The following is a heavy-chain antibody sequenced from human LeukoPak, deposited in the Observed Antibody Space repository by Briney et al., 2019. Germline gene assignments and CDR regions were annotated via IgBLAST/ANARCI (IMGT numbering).Heavy chain of an antibody. CDR3: ARKDGSDDAFDV. D-gene: IGHD5-24*01. J-gene: IGHJ3*01. CDR2: ISSSGSYI. V-gene: IGHV3-21*01. CDR1: GFTFSSYA. Sequence: GGSLRLSCATSGFTFSSYAMSWARQAPGKGLEWVSSISSSGSYIYYADSVKGRFTISRDNAKNSLDLRMNSLGADDTAVYYCARKDGSDDAFDVWGQGTMVTVSS.